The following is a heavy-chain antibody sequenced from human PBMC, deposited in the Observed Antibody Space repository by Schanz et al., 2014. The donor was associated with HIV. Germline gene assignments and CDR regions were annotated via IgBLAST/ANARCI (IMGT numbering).Heavy chain of an antibody. Sequence: EVQMLESGGGSVQPGGSLRLSCAASGFTFSNFAMSWVRQAPGKGLEWVSSIGGSGVSTFYAGSVKGRFAISRDKSKNTLYLQMNSLRVEDTAVYYCAKMARSVAANTNFDYWGQGTLVTVSS. CDR3: AKMARSVAANTNFDY. D-gene: IGHD6-19*01. V-gene: IGHV3-23*01. CDR2: IGGSGVST. J-gene: IGHJ4*02. CDR1: GFTFSNFA.